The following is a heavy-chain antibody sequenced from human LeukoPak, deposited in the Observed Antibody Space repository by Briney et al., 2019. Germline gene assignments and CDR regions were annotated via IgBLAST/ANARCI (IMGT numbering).Heavy chain of an antibody. Sequence: GGSLRLSCAASGFTFSSYSMNWVRQAPGKGLEWVSSNSSSSSYIYYADSVKGRFTISRDNAKNSLYLQMNSLRAEDTAVYYCASPPYDILTGYEHDAFDIWGQGTMVTVSS. CDR3: ASPPYDILTGYEHDAFDI. CDR1: GFTFSSYS. CDR2: NSSSSSYI. D-gene: IGHD3-9*01. J-gene: IGHJ3*02. V-gene: IGHV3-21*01.